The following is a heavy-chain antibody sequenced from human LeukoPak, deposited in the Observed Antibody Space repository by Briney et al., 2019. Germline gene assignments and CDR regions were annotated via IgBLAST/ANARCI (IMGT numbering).Heavy chain of an antibody. J-gene: IGHJ4*02. CDR2: IKQDGNEK. V-gene: IGHV3-7*01. D-gene: IGHD3-10*01. CDR1: GFRFNTFW. Sequence: GGSLRLSCAASGFRFNTFWMSWVRQAPGKGLEWVANIKQDGNEKYYADSVKGRFTISRDNGKNSLDLQMNSLRADDTAFYYCARDTLGEGEDAKYAVYYFDYWGQGTVVTVSS. CDR3: ARDTLGEGEDAKYAVYYFDY.